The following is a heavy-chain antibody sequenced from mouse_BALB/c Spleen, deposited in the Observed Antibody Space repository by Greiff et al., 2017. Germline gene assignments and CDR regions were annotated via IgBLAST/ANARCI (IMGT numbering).Heavy chain of an antibody. Sequence: QVQLQQSGPELVKPGASVRISCKASGYTFTSYYIHWVKQRPGQGLEWIGWIYPGNVNTKYNEKFKGKATLTADKSSSTAYMQLSSLTSEDSAVYFCATGQYAMDYWGQGTSVTVSS. J-gene: IGHJ4*01. V-gene: IGHV1S56*01. CDR1: GYTFTSYY. D-gene: IGHD4-1*01. CDR3: ATGQYAMDY. CDR2: IYPGNVNT.